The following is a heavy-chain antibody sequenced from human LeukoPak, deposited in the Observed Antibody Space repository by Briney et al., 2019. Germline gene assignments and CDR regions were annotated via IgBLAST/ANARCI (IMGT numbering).Heavy chain of an antibody. Sequence: GGSLRLSCAVSGFTVSSNYMSWVRQAPGKGLEWVSGIYGGDSTYYADSVKGRFTISRDNSKNTLYLQMSSLRAEDTAVYYCASESPLYYDGNSGFWGQGTLVTVSS. CDR1: GFTVSSNY. CDR3: ASESPLYYDGNSGF. D-gene: IGHD4-23*01. CDR2: IYGGDST. J-gene: IGHJ4*02. V-gene: IGHV3-53*01.